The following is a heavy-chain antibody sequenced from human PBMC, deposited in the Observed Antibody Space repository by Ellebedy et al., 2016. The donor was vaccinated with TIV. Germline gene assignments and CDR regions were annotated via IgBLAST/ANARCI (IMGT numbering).Heavy chain of an antibody. J-gene: IGHJ4*02. D-gene: IGHD3-9*01. CDR2: ITGSGDYT. CDR3: AKAPTGYSPYYFDY. V-gene: IGHV3-23*01. CDR1: GFTFSSYA. Sequence: PGGSLRLSCAASGFTFSSYAMSWVRQAPGKGLEWVSVITGSGDYTYYADSVKGRFTISRDNSKNTLYLQMNSLRAEDTAVCSCAKAPTGYSPYYFDYWGQGTLVTVSS.